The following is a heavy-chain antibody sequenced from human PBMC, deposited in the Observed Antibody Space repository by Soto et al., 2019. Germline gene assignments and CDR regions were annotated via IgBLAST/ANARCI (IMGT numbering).Heavy chain of an antibody. CDR3: GRLAEAATGHTDFDF. J-gene: IGHJ4*02. V-gene: IGHV4-39*02. CDR2: IHSSGGT. CDR1: GASIKSRNYF. D-gene: IGHD2-15*01. Sequence: ETLSLTCTVSGASIKSRNYFWGWIRQPPGKGLEFVGSIHSSGGTYYNPSLKSRVTVSVDLSNSHFSLSLKSLTATDTAVYYCGRLAEAATGHTDFDFWGQGTLVTVSS.